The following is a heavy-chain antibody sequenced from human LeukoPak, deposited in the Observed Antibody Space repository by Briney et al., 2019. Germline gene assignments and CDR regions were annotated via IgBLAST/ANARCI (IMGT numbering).Heavy chain of an antibody. Sequence: SETLSLTCTVSGGSISSYYWSWIRQPAGKGLEWIGSIYYSGSTYYNPSLKSRVTISVDTSKNQFSLKLSSVTAADTAVYYCARRGYSYGRTPFDYWGQGTLVTVSS. CDR2: IYYSGST. V-gene: IGHV4-59*05. J-gene: IGHJ4*02. CDR1: GGSISSYY. D-gene: IGHD5-18*01. CDR3: ARRGYSYGRTPFDY.